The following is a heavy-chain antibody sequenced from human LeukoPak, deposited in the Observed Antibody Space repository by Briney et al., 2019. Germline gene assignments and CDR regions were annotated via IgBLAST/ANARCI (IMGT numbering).Heavy chain of an antibody. Sequence: ASVKVSCKASGGTFSSYAISWVRRAPGQGLEWMGWISAYNGNTNYAQKLQGRVTMTTDTSTSTAYMELRSLRSDDTAVYYCARFSSSGSYLFDYWGQGTLVTVSS. J-gene: IGHJ4*02. CDR2: ISAYNGNT. V-gene: IGHV1-18*01. CDR1: GGTFSSYA. D-gene: IGHD1-26*01. CDR3: ARFSSSGSYLFDY.